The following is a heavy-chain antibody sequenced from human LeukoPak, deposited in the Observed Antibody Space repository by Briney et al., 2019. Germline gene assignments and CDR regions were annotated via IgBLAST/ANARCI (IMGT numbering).Heavy chain of an antibody. D-gene: IGHD3-10*01. Sequence: PGGSLRLSCAASGFTFSDYYMSWIRQAPGKGLEWVSYISSSGSTIYYADSVKGRFTISRDNAKNSLYLQMNSLRAEDTAVYYCARDPDFYGSGSYYKVNWFDPWGRGTLVTVSS. CDR1: GFTFSDYY. CDR3: ARDPDFYGSGSYYKVNWFDP. V-gene: IGHV3-11*01. J-gene: IGHJ5*02. CDR2: ISSSGSTI.